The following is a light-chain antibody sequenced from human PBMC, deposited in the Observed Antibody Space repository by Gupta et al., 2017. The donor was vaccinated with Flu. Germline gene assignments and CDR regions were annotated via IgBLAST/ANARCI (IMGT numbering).Light chain of an antibody. Sequence: QSVLTQPPSVSEAPRQRVTISCSGSTSNIGNNAVNWYQQFPGKAPKLLIYDDNRWSSGVSDRFSGSKSGTSASLAISGLRSEDEADYYCAAWDDTLNGVIFGGGTTLTVL. V-gene: IGLV1-36*01. J-gene: IGLJ2*01. CDR3: AAWDDTLNGVI. CDR2: DDN. CDR1: TSNIGNNA.